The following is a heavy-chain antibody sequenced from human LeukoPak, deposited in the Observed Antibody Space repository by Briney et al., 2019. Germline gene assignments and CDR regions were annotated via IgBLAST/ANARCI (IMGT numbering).Heavy chain of an antibody. CDR3: ARDREAGSTGFDP. V-gene: IGHV3-21*01. CDR1: GFTFSSYS. D-gene: IGHD1-1*01. J-gene: IGHJ5*02. Sequence: GGSLRLSCAVSGFTFSSYSMNWVRQAPGKGLEWVSSISSSSSYIYYANSVKGRFTISRDNAKNSLYLQMNSLRAEDTAVYYCARDREAGSTGFDPWGQGTLVTVSS. CDR2: ISSSSSYI.